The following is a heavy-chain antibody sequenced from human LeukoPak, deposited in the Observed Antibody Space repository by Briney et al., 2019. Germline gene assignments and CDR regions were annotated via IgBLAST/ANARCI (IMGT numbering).Heavy chain of an antibody. CDR3: ARSITMVRGVKGNWFDP. Sequence: ALVKVSCKASGYTFTGYYMHWVRQAPGQGLEWMGWINPNSGGTNYAQKFQGRVTMTRDTSISTAYMELSRLRSDDTAVYYCARSITMVRGVKGNWFDPWGQGTLVTVSS. CDR1: GYTFTGYY. D-gene: IGHD3-10*01. V-gene: IGHV1-2*02. CDR2: INPNSGGT. J-gene: IGHJ5*02.